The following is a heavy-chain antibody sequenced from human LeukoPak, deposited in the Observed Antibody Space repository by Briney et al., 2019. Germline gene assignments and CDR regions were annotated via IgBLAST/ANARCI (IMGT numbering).Heavy chain of an antibody. CDR1: GHTLKDLS. Sequence: ASVKVSCKAFGHTLKDLSIHWVRQAPGKGLESLGGFDPEDDERMYAPKFQGRVTVTEDNSIDTAYMELTSLSADDTGVYYCSTETAGNYWGQGTLVTVSS. CDR2: FDPEDDER. V-gene: IGHV1-24*01. J-gene: IGHJ4*02. CDR3: STETAGNY.